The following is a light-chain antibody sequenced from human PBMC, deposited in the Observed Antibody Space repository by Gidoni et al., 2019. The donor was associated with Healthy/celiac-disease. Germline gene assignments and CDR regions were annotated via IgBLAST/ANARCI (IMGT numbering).Light chain of an antibody. CDR2: GAS. CDR1: QSVSSSY. J-gene: IGKJ3*01. Sequence: EIVLTQSPGTLSFSPGERATLSCRASQSVSSSYLAWYQQKPGQAPRLLIYGASSRATGIPDRFSGSGSGTGFTLTISRLEPEDFAVYYCQQYGSSPLTFXPXTKVDIK. V-gene: IGKV3-20*01. CDR3: QQYGSSPLT.